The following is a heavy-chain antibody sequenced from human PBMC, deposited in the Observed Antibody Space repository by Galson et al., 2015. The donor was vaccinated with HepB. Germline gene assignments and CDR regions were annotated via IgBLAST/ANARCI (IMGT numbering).Heavy chain of an antibody. V-gene: IGHV5-51*01. CDR2: IYPGDSDT. Sequence: QSGAEVKKPGESLKISCKGSGYSFTSYWIGWVRQMPGKGLEWMGIIYPGDSDTRYSPSFQGQVTISADKSISTAYLQWSSLKASDTAMYYCARTNIVVVPAAIGGSYYYGMDVWGQGTTVTVSS. CDR3: ARTNIVVVPAAIGGSYYYGMDV. J-gene: IGHJ6*02. CDR1: GYSFTSYW. D-gene: IGHD2-2*01.